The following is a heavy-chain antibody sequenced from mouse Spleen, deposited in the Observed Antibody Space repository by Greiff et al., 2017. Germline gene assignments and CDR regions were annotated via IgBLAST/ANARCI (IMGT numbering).Heavy chain of an antibody. CDR1: GYTFTDYE. CDR2: IDPETGGT. D-gene: IGHD2-4*01. CDR3: TRSRGYDYDSWFAY. Sequence: PLKQSGAELVRPGASVTLSCKASGYTFTDYEMHWVKQTPVHGLEWIGAIDPETGGTAYNQKFKGKAILTADKSSSTAYMELRSLTSEDSAVYYCTRSRGYDYDSWFAYWGQGTLVTVSA. J-gene: IGHJ3*01. V-gene: IGHV1-15*01.